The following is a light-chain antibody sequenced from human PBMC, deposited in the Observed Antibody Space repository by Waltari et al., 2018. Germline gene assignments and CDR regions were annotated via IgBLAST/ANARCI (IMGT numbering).Light chain of an antibody. CDR3: FSYAGSNIYV. CDR1: SSGVGSYNL. J-gene: IGLJ1*01. CDR2: EDN. V-gene: IGLV2-23*01. Sequence: QSALTQPASVSGSPGQSLTISCAGTSSGVGSYNLVFWYQQHPGRAPKLIIYEDNKRPSGVSSRFSGSKSGNTASLTISGLQTEDEAEYYCFSYAGSNIYVFASGTKVTVL.